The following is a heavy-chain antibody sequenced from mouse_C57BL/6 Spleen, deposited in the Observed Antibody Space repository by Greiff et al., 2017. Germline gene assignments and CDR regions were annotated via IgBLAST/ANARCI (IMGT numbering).Heavy chain of an antibody. Sequence: VQLQQSGAELVRPGASVKLSCTASGFNIKDDYMHWVKQRPEQGLEWIGWIDPENGDTEYASKFQGKATIAADTSSNTTYQQLSSLTSEDTDVYYGTHYDGYRDLYFDVWGTGTTVTVSS. D-gene: IGHD2-3*01. CDR3: THYDGYRDLYFDV. CDR1: GFNIKDDY. CDR2: IDPENGDT. J-gene: IGHJ1*03. V-gene: IGHV14-4*01.